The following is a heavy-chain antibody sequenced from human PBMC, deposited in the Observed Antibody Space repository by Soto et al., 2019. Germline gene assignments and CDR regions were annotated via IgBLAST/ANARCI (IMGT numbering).Heavy chain of an antibody. D-gene: IGHD3-22*01. CDR1: GYTFTSYG. J-gene: IGHJ4*02. CDR2: ISAYNGNT. V-gene: IGHV1-18*01. Sequence: GASVKVSCKASGYTFTSYGISWVRQAPGQGLEWMGWISAYNGNTNYAQKLQGRVTMTTDTSTSTAYMELRSLRSDDTAVYYCARDLVYYYYSSGLDYWGQGTLVTVSS. CDR3: ARDLVYYYYSSGLDY.